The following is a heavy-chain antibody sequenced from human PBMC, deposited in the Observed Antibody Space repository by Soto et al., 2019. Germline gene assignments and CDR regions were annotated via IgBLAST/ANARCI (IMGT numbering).Heavy chain of an antibody. CDR2: ISGSGGST. CDR1: GFTFSSYA. Sequence: GGSLRLSCAASGFTFSSYAMSWVRQAPGKGLEWVSAISGSGGSTYYADSVKGRFTIPRDNSKNTLYLQMNSLRAEDTAVYYCARDLPALYSSSWYGNYYYGMDVWGQGTTVTVSS. J-gene: IGHJ6*02. D-gene: IGHD6-13*01. V-gene: IGHV3-23*01. CDR3: ARDLPALYSSSWYGNYYYGMDV.